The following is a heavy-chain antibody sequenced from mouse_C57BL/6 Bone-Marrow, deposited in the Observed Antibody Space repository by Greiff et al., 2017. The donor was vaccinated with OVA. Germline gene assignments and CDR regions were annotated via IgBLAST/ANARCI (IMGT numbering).Heavy chain of an antibody. CDR3: AYYYGSSYWYCDV. Sequence: VQLKESGPGLVKPSQSLSLTCSVTGYSITSGYYWDWIRQFPGNKLEWMGYISYDGSNNYNPSLKNRISITRDTSKNQFFLKLNSVTTEDTATYYCAYYYGSSYWYCDVWGTGTTVTVSS. J-gene: IGHJ1*03. D-gene: IGHD1-1*01. V-gene: IGHV3-6*01. CDR2: ISYDGSN. CDR1: GYSITSGYY.